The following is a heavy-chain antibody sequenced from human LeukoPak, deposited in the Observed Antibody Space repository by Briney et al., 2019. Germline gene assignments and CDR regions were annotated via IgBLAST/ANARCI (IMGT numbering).Heavy chain of an antibody. CDR3: ARGGSGWYDY. CDR2: IYYSGST. V-gene: IGHV4-59*01. Sequence: PSETLSLTCTASGGSISSYYWSWIRQPPGKGLEWIGYIYYSGSTNYNPSLKSRVTISVDTSKNQFSLKLSSVTAADTAVYYCARGGSGWYDYWGQGTLVTVSS. CDR1: GGSISSYY. J-gene: IGHJ4*02. D-gene: IGHD6-19*01.